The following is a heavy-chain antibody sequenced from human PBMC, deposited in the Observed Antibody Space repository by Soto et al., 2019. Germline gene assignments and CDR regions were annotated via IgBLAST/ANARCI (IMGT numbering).Heavy chain of an antibody. V-gene: IGHV4-34*01. CDR1: GGSFNRYY. CDR2: IDQSGST. J-gene: IGHJ4*02. D-gene: IGHD3-16*01. Sequence: PSETLSLTCAVSGGSFNRYYWSWIRQPPGKGLEWIGEIDQSGSTTYNPSLKGRVTISLDTSKNQFSLSLSSVTAADTAVYYCVTGNAWGVLLSYWGQGTLVTVSS. CDR3: VTGNAWGVLLSY.